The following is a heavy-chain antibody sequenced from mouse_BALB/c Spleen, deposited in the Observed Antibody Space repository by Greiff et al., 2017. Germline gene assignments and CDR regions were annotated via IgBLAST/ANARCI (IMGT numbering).Heavy chain of an antibody. D-gene: IGHD4-1*01. J-gene: IGHJ3*01. CDR3: ARNWDGLAD. Sequence: EVQGVESGGGLVQPGGSLKLSCAASGFTFSSYGMSWVRQTPDKRLELVATINSNGGSTYYPDSVKGRFTISRDNAKNTLYLQMSSLKSEDTAMYYCARNWDGLADWGQGTLVTVSA. CDR1: GFTFSSYG. CDR2: INSNGGST. V-gene: IGHV5-6-3*01.